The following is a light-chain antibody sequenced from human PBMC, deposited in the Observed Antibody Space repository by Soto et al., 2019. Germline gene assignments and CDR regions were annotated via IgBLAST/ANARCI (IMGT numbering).Light chain of an antibody. CDR3: QQDDSWPRT. V-gene: IGKV3-15*01. CDR2: GAF. CDR1: QNIKTN. Sequence: IVLTQSLRTLSSTPEPSSTLSCRASQNIKTNLAWYQHKPGQAPRLLIYGAFSGDTGVPARFSGSGSGTEFTLTISSLQSEDFATYYCQQDDSWPRTFGQGTKVDIK. J-gene: IGKJ1*01.